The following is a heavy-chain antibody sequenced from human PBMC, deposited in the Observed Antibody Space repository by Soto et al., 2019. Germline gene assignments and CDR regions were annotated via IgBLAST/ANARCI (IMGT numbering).Heavy chain of an antibody. CDR1: GFTFSDYY. J-gene: IGHJ4*02. CDR3: ARYSYGYGDY. V-gene: IGHV3-11*06. D-gene: IGHD5-18*01. Sequence: GSLRISCAASGFTFSDYYMSWIRQAPGKGLEWVSYISSIMSYTNYADSVKGRFTISRDNAKNSLYLQMNSLRAEDTAVYYCARYSYGYGDYWGQGNRGTVSP. CDR2: ISSIMSYT.